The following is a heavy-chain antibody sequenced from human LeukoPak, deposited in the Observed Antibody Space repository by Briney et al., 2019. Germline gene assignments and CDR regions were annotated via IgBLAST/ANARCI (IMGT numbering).Heavy chain of an antibody. J-gene: IGHJ4*02. Sequence: SVKVSCKASGGTFSSYAISWVRQASGQGLECMGGIIPIFGTANYAQKFQGRVTITTDESTSTAYMELSSLRSEDTAVYYCAREGGSSWYMGASFDYWGQGTLVTV. V-gene: IGHV1-69*05. D-gene: IGHD6-13*01. CDR2: IIPIFGTA. CDR1: GGTFSSYA. CDR3: AREGGSSWYMGASFDY.